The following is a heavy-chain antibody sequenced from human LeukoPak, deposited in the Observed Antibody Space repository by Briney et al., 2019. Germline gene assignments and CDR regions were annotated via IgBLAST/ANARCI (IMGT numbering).Heavy chain of an antibody. CDR2: INIDGSST. Sequence: PGGSLRLSCAASGFTFTSHWMHWVRQAPGKGLVWVSRINIDGSSTNYADSVKGRFTISRDNAKNTLYLQMSSLRAEDSAVYYCARDIGIAVAGSDYWGQGTLVTVSS. D-gene: IGHD6-19*01. CDR1: GFTFTSHW. J-gene: IGHJ4*02. V-gene: IGHV3-74*01. CDR3: ARDIGIAVAGSDY.